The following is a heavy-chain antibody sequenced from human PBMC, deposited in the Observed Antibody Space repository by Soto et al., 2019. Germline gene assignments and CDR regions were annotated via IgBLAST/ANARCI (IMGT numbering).Heavy chain of an antibody. CDR3: ARDYLDCSGGSCDPADAFDI. CDR2: ISSSSSYI. D-gene: IGHD2-15*01. CDR1: RFTFSSYS. J-gene: IGHJ3*02. V-gene: IGHV3-21*01. Sequence: EVQLVESGGGLVKPGGSLRLSCAASRFTFSSYSMNWVRQAPGKGLEWVSSISSSSSYIYYADSVKGRFTISRDNAKNSLYLQMNSLRAEDTAVYYCARDYLDCSGGSCDPADAFDIWGQGTMVTVSS.